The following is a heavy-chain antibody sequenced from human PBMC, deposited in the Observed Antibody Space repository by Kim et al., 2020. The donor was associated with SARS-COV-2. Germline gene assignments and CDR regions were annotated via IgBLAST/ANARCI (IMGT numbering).Heavy chain of an antibody. CDR1: GFTFSSYA. Sequence: GGSLRLSCAASGFTFSSYAMSWVRQAPGKGLEWVSAISCSGGSTYYADSVKGRFTISRDNSKNTLYLQMNSLRAEDTAVYYCAKAYSSGWYGSDYWGQGTLVTISS. CDR3: AKAYSSGWYGSDY. CDR2: ISCSGGST. D-gene: IGHD6-19*01. J-gene: IGHJ4*02. V-gene: IGHV3-23*01.